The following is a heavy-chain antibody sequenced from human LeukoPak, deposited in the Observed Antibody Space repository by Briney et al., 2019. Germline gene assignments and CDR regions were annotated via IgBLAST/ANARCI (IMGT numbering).Heavy chain of an antibody. CDR2: IKNDGSST. D-gene: IGHD4-11*01. CDR3: ARVGVSTYSFDY. CDR1: GFTFSSYW. Sequence: GGSLRLSCAAPGFTFSSYWMHWVRQAPGKGLVWVSRIKNDGSSTTYADSVKGRFTISRDSAKNTVYLQMNSLRAEDTAVYYCARVGVSTYSFDYWGQGTLVTVSS. J-gene: IGHJ4*02. V-gene: IGHV3-74*01.